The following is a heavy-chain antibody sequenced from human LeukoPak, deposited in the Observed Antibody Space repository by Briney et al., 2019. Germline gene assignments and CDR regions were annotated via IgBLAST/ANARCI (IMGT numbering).Heavy chain of an antibody. V-gene: IGHV6-1*01. Sequence: SQTLSLSCAISGDSVSSNSAAWNWIRQSPSRGLEWLGRTYYRSKWYNDYAVSVRSRMTINPDTSKNQFSLQLNSVTPEDTVVYYCARDGGDSAALTAFDYWGQGTLVTVSS. J-gene: IGHJ4*02. CDR2: TYYRSKWYN. CDR1: GDSVSSNSAA. CDR3: ARDGGDSAALTAFDY. D-gene: IGHD2-21*02.